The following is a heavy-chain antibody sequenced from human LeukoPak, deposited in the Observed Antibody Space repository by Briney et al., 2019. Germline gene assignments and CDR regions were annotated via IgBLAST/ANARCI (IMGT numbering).Heavy chain of an antibody. V-gene: IGHV1-46*01. Sequence: ASVKVSCKASGYTFTGYYLHLVRQAPGQGLEWMGIINPSSGATNYAQKFQGRVTMTRDTSTSTVYMELSSQRSEDTAVYYCARATNFYYYYGMDVWGQGTTVTVSS. CDR2: INPSSGAT. CDR3: ARATNFYYYYGMDV. J-gene: IGHJ6*02. CDR1: GYTFTGYY. D-gene: IGHD1-26*01.